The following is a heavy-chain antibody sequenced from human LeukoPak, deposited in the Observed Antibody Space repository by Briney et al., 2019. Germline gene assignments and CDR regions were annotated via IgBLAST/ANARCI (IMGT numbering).Heavy chain of an antibody. CDR1: GFTFSSYG. D-gene: IGHD2-15*01. J-gene: IGHJ5*02. CDR2: IKQDGSEK. Sequence: GGSLRLSCAASGFTFSSYGMHWVRQAPGKGLEWVANIKQDGSEKYYVDSVKGRFTISRDNAKNSLYLQMNSLRAEDTAVYYCARDTCRGGSCYRRNWFEPWGQGTLVTVSS. CDR3: ARDTCRGGSCYRRNWFEP. V-gene: IGHV3-7*01.